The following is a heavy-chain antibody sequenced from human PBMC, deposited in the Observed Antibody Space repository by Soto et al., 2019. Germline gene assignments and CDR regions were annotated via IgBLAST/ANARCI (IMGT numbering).Heavy chain of an antibody. Sequence: EVQLVESGGGLVQPGGSLRLSCAASGFTFSTYDMHWVRQAPGKGLEWVSAIGTQHDAYYPDSVKGRFTTSRENAKNSLYLQIKGRGAGETVGYYWAKKAPSGKGGGGWFDPWGQGTLVTVSS. V-gene: IGHV3-13*01. CDR3: AKKAPSGKGGGGWFDP. CDR1: GFTFSTYD. J-gene: IGHJ5*02. CDR2: IGTQHDA. D-gene: IGHD3-16*01.